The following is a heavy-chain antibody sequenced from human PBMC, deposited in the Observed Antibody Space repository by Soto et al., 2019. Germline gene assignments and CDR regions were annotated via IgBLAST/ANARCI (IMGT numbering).Heavy chain of an antibody. J-gene: IGHJ6*02. D-gene: IGHD4-17*01. CDR1: GGTFSSYA. Sequence: QVQLVQSGAEVKKPGSSVKVSCKASGGTFSSYAISWVRQAPGQGLEWMGGIIPIFGTANYAQKFQGRVTITADETTSTAYMEMSSPRSEDTAVDYCARLRLPAPYYYYYGWDVWGQGTTVTVSS. CDR2: IIPIFGTA. CDR3: ARLRLPAPYYYYYGWDV. V-gene: IGHV1-69*12.